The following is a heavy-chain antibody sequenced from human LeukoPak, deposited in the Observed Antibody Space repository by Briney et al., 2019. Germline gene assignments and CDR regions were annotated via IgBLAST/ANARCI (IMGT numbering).Heavy chain of an antibody. J-gene: IGHJ6*03. CDR1: GFTFSDFY. CDR2: ISGAGSTT. D-gene: IGHD5-24*01. Sequence: GGSLRLSCVASGFTFSDFYMSWIRQAPGKGLEWVSYISGAGSTTHYAESVKGRFTISRDNAKNSLFLQMNSLRAEDTAVYYCARDMAENYYYYMDVWGKGITVTVSS. CDR3: ARDMAENYYYYMDV. V-gene: IGHV3-11*01.